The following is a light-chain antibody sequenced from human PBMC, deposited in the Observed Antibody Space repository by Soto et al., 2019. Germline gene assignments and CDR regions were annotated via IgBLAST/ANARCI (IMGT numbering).Light chain of an antibody. J-gene: IGLJ1*01. CDR3: SSYTISRTYV. Sequence: QSVLTQPASVSGSPGQSITISCTGTISDVGAYNFVSWHQQHPGKAPKLIIYNVYDRPSGISYRFSGSKSGNTASLTISGLQGEDEADYYCSSYTISRTYVFGTGTKLTVL. V-gene: IGLV2-14*03. CDR1: ISDVGAYNF. CDR2: NVY.